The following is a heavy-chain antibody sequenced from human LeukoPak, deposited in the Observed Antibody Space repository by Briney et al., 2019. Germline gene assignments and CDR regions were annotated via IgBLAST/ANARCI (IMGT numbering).Heavy chain of an antibody. J-gene: IGHJ4*02. CDR3: AREEDIVVVPAATSLGAAAAGHGNFDY. D-gene: IGHD2-2*01. Sequence: GGSLRLSCAASGFTFSSYSMNWVRQAPGKGLEWVSSISSGSSYIYYADSVKGRFTISRDNAKNSLYLQMNSLRAEDTAVYYCAREEDIVVVPAATSLGAAAAGHGNFDYWGQGTLVTVSS. CDR2: ISSGSSYI. V-gene: IGHV3-21*01. CDR1: GFTFSSYS.